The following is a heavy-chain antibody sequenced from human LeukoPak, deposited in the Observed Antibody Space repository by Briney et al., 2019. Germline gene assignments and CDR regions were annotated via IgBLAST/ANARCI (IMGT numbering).Heavy chain of an antibody. CDR3: AREPTYTNSWYTSCDY. Sequence: GGSLRLSCAASGFTVSSNYMSWVRQAPGKGLEWVSVIYSSGSTYYADSVKGRFTISRDNAKSSLYLQMSSLRAEDTAVYYCAREPTYTNSWYTSCDYWGQGTLVTVSS. CDR1: GFTVSSNY. D-gene: IGHD6-19*01. V-gene: IGHV3-66*01. J-gene: IGHJ4*02. CDR2: IYSSGST.